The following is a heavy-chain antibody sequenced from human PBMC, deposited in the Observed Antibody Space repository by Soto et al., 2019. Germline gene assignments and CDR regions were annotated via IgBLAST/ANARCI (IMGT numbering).Heavy chain of an antibody. CDR3: AKENYYGSGTYPTPHPDY. Sequence: GGSLRLSCAASGFTFSSYAMSWVRQAPGKGLEWVSAISGSGGSTYYADSVKGRFTISRDNSKNTLYLQMNSLRAEDTAVYYCAKENYYGSGTYPTPHPDYWGQGTPVTVSS. J-gene: IGHJ4*02. CDR1: GFTFSSYA. CDR2: ISGSGGST. D-gene: IGHD3-10*01. V-gene: IGHV3-23*01.